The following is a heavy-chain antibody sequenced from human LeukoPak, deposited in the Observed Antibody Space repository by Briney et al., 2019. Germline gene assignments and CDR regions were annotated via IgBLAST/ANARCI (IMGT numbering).Heavy chain of an antibody. D-gene: IGHD2-15*01. CDR2: IYYSGST. J-gene: IGHJ4*02. V-gene: IGHV4-59*12. CDR3: ARLNCSGGSCYSVDY. Sequence: SETLSLTCSVSGGSITSYYWSWIRQPPGKGLEWIGYIYYSGSTYYNPSLKSRLTISIDTYKNQFSLKLSSVTAADTAVYYCARLNCSGGSCYSVDYWGQGTLVTVSS. CDR1: GGSITSYY.